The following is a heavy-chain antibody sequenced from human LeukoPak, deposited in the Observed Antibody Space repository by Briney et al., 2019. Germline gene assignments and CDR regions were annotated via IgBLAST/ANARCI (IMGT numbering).Heavy chain of an antibody. CDR3: AKDQGVTYNWFDP. Sequence: GGSLRLSCAASGFTFSSYAMSWVSQAPGKGLEWVSAISGSGGSTYYADSVKGRFTISRDNSKNTLYLQMNSLRAEGTAVYYCAKDQGVTYNWFDPWGQGTLVTVSS. CDR1: GFTFSSYA. V-gene: IGHV3-23*01. CDR2: ISGSGGST. D-gene: IGHD4-11*01. J-gene: IGHJ5*02.